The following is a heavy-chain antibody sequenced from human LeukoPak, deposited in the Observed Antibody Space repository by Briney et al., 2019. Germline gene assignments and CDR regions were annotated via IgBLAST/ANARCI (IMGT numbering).Heavy chain of an antibody. CDR1: GFTFSSYA. V-gene: IGHV3-23*01. J-gene: IGHJ6*03. CDR3: AKSDGYNTYYYYYYYMDV. Sequence: GGSLRLSCAASGFTFSSYAMSWVRQAPGKGLEWVSAISGSGGSTYYADSVKGRFTISRDNSKNTLYPQMNSLRAEDTAVYYCAKSDGYNTYYYYYYYMDVWGKGTTVTVSS. D-gene: IGHD5-24*01. CDR2: ISGSGGST.